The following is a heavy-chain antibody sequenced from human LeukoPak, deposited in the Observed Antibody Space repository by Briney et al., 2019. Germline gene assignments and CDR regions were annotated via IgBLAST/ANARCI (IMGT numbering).Heavy chain of an antibody. CDR2: IRSKAYGGTT. J-gene: IGHJ4*02. CDR1: GFTFGDYA. Sequence: GGSLRLSCTASGFTFGDYAMSWFRQAPGRGLEGVGFIRSKAYGGTTEYAASVKGRFTISRDDSKSIAYLQMNNLKTEDTAVYYCTRGPFIAAAGTPDWDYWGQGTLVTVSS. D-gene: IGHD6-13*01. CDR3: TRGPFIAAAGTPDWDY. V-gene: IGHV3-49*03.